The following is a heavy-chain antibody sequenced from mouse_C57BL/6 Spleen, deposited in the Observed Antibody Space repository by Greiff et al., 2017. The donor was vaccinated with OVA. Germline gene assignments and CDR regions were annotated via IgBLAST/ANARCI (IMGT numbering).Heavy chain of an antibody. CDR2: IYPRSGNT. D-gene: IGHD1-1*01. Sequence: QVQLQQSGADLARPGASVKLSCKASGYTFTSYGISWVKQRTGKGLEWIGEIYPRSGNTYYNEKFKGKATLTADKSSSTVYMELSSLTSEDYAVYFCARGETTVGYAMDYWGQGPTVTVSS. CDR1: GYTFTSYG. CDR3: ARGETTVGYAMDY. J-gene: IGHJ4*01. V-gene: IGHV1-81*01.